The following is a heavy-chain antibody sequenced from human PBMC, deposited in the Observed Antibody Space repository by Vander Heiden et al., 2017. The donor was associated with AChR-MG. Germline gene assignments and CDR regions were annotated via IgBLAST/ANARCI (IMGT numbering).Heavy chain of an antibody. D-gene: IGHD3-9*01. V-gene: IGHV3-21*01. Sequence: EVQLVESGGGLVKPGGSLRLSCAASGFTFSSYSMNWVRQAPGKGLEWVSSISSSSSYIYYADSVKGRFTISRDNAKNSLYLQMNSLRAEDTAVYYCARDRTLTGYSPDYWGQGTLVTVSS. CDR2: ISSSSSYI. CDR1: GFTFSSYS. J-gene: IGHJ4*02. CDR3: ARDRTLTGYSPDY.